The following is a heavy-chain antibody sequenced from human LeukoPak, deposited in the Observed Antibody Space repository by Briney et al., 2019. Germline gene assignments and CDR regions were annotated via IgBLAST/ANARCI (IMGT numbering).Heavy chain of an antibody. CDR2: ISTDSSHI. CDR1: GFTFSTSD. J-gene: IGHJ4*02. V-gene: IGHV3-21*04. Sequence: GGSLRLSCAASGFTFSTSDMNWIRQAPGKGLEWVSSISTDSSHIFYVDSVKGRFTTSRDNAQNSLYLQMDSLRAEDTAVYYCASVVRKVPFDYWGQGTLVTVSS. CDR3: ASVVRKVPFDY. D-gene: IGHD2-15*01.